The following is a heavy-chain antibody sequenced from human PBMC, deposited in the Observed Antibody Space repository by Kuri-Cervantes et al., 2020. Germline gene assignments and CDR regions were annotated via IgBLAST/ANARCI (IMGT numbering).Heavy chain of an antibody. V-gene: IGHV3-21*01. CDR1: GFTFSSYS. Sequence: GESLKISCAASGFTFSSYSMNWVRQAPGKGLEWVPSISSSSSYIYYADSVKGRFTISRDNAKNSLYLQMNSLRAEDTAVYYCARSAMVRGVWIWDGMDVWGQGTTVTVSS. J-gene: IGHJ6*02. CDR3: ARSAMVRGVWIWDGMDV. D-gene: IGHD3-10*01. CDR2: ISSSSSYI.